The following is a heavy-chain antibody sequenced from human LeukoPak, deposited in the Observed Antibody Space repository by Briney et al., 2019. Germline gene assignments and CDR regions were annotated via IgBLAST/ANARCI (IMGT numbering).Heavy chain of an antibody. CDR2: ISYDGSNK. D-gene: IGHD1-26*01. CDR1: GFTFSSYG. J-gene: IGHJ4*02. V-gene: IGHV3-30*18. CDR3: AKEILWRHADYRSGSAGFVDY. Sequence: GRSLRLSCAASGFTFSSYGMHWVRQAPGKGLEWVAVISYDGSNKYYADSVKGRFTISRDNSKNTLYLQMNSLRAEDTAVYYCAKEILWRHADYRSGSAGFVDYWGQGTLVTVSS.